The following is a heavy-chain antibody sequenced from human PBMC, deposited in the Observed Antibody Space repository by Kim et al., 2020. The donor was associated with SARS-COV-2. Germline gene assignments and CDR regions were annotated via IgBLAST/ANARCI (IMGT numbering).Heavy chain of an antibody. D-gene: IGHD3-10*01. Sequence: GGSLRLSCAASGFTFSTFSLNWVRQAPGKGLEWVASIRSSGGYISYADSVRGRFTISRNSAKTSMFLQMTSLRAEDTAVYYCARSIYASGSHPTFDYWGQGPLVTVPS. CDR2: IRSSGGYI. CDR3: ARSIYASGSHPTFDY. CDR1: GFTFSTFS. J-gene: IGHJ4*02. V-gene: IGHV3-21*01.